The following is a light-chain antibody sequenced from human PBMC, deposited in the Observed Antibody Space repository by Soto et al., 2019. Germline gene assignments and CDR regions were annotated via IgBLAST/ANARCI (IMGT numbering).Light chain of an antibody. V-gene: IGKV3-20*01. CDR2: GAS. Sequence: EIVLSQSPGTLSLSPLERSTLSCRASQSVNSNLLSWYQEKPGQAPRLLIYGASSRATGIPDRFSGSGSGTDFTLAISTLEPEDFAVYYCRQYGRSLASAIGGGTKVDIK. CDR1: QSVNSNL. CDR3: RQYGRSLASA. J-gene: IGKJ4*01.